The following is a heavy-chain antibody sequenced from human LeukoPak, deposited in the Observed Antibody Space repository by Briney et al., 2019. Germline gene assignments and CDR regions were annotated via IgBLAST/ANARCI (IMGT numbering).Heavy chain of an antibody. Sequence: EASVKVSCKASGYTFTGYYMHWVRQAPGQGLEWMGWINPNSGGTNYAQKFQGRVTMTRDTSISTAYMELSRLRSDDTAVYYCARETVGPPLSWNDGRDNWFDPWGQGTLVTVSS. V-gene: IGHV1-2*02. CDR3: ARETVGPPLSWNDGRDNWFDP. D-gene: IGHD1-1*01. CDR1: GYTFTGYY. CDR2: INPNSGGT. J-gene: IGHJ5*02.